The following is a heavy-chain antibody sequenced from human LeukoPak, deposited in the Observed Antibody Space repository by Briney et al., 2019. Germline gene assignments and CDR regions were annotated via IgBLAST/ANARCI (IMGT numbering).Heavy chain of an antibody. CDR3: GKNRYSGSLSPFDI. D-gene: IGHD1-26*01. CDR2: ISGGGGNT. J-gene: IGHJ3*02. V-gene: IGHV3-23*01. CDR1: GFTFSSYA. Sequence: AGGSLRLSCAASGFTFSSYAMSWVGQAPGKGREWVSAISGGGGNTYYADSVKGRFTISRDNSKNTLYLQMNSLRAEDTAVYYCGKNRYSGSLSPFDIWGQGTMVTVSS.